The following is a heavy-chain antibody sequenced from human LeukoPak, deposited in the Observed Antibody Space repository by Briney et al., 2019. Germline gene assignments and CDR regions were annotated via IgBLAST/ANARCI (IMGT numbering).Heavy chain of an antibody. CDR3: ARLPIVVITSGGY. CDR1: GFTVSSNY. D-gene: IGHD3-22*01. Sequence: PGGSLRLSCAASGFTVSSNYMTWVRQAPGEGLEWLSVIYSDGSTYYADSVKGRFTILRDNSKNTLYLQMNSLRAEDTAVYYCARLPIVVITSGGYWGQGTLGTVSS. J-gene: IGHJ4*02. V-gene: IGHV3-53*01. CDR2: IYSDGST.